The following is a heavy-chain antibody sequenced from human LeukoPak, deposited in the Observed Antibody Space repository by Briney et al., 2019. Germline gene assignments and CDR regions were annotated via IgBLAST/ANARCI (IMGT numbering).Heavy chain of an antibody. CDR1: GGSISSGNYY. CDR3: AGHIVPAAETDDAFDI. J-gene: IGHJ3*02. Sequence: SQTLSLTCTVSGGSISSGNYYWSWIRQPAGKGLEWIGRIYTSGSTDYNPSLKSRVTISVDTSKNQFSLKLSSVTAADTAVYYCAGHIVPAAETDDAFDIWGQGTMVTVSS. D-gene: IGHD2-2*01. V-gene: IGHV4-61*02. CDR2: IYTSGST.